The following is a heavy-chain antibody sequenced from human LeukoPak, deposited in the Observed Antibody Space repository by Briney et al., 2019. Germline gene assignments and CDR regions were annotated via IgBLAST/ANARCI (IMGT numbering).Heavy chain of an antibody. CDR2: IVVGSGNT. J-gene: IGHJ4*02. D-gene: IGHD2-2*01. CDR1: GFTFTSFA. V-gene: IGHV1-58*01. CDR3: AAGYCSSTSCYFDY. Sequence: SVKVSCKASGFTFTSFAVQWVRQARGRRLEWIGWIVVGSGNTNYAQKFQERVTITRDMSTSTAYMELSSLRSEDTAVYYCAAGYCSSTSCYFDYWGQGTLVTVSS.